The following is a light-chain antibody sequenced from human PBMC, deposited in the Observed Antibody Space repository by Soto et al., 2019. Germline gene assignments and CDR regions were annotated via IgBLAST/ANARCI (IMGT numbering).Light chain of an antibody. V-gene: IGLV1-47*01. Sequence: QSVLTQPPSASGTPGQRVTISCSGSSSNIGSNYVYWYQQLPGTAPKLLIYRNNQRPSGVPDRFSGSKSGTSASLAISGLRSADEADYYCAAWDDSLSGPEVEFGGGTKLTVL. J-gene: IGLJ2*01. CDR2: RNN. CDR3: AAWDDSLSGPEVE. CDR1: SSNIGSNY.